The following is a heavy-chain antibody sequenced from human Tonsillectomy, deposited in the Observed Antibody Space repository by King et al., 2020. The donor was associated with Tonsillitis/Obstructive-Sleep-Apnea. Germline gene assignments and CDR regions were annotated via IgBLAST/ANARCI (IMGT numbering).Heavy chain of an antibody. Sequence: VQLVESGAEVKKPGASVKVSCKASGYTFTGYYMHWVRQAPGQGLEWMGRINPNSGGTNYAQKFQGRGTMTRDTSISPAYMGLGRLRSDDTAVYYCARDLLDIVVVPAAQSGWFDPWGQGTLVTVSS. CDR1: GYTFTGYY. J-gene: IGHJ5*02. CDR3: ARDLLDIVVVPAAQSGWFDP. D-gene: IGHD2-2*01. V-gene: IGHV1-2*06. CDR2: INPNSGGT.